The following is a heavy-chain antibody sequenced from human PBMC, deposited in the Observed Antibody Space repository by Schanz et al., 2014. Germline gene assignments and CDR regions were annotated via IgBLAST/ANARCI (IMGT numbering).Heavy chain of an antibody. D-gene: IGHD1-26*01. CDR3: AKVVASGPTTGPFDP. V-gene: IGHV3-30*02. CDR2: IWSDGSRT. CDR1: GFIFSNYG. J-gene: IGHJ5*02. Sequence: QVQLVESGGGVVQRGGSLRLSCAASGFIFSNYGMHWVRQAPGKGLEWVACIWSDGSRTYHAESVKGRFTISRDNSRNTLYLQMDRLRDEDTAVYYGAKVVASGPTTGPFDPWGQGTLVTVSS.